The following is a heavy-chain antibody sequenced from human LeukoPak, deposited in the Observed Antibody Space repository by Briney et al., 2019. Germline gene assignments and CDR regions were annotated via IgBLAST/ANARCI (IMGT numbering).Heavy chain of an antibody. Sequence: GGSLRLSCAASGFTFSSYGMHWVRQAPGKGLEWVADIWYDGSNKYYADSVKGRFTISRDNSKNTLYLQMNSLRAEDTAVYYCARDARIQLWFNFDYWGQETLVTVSS. V-gene: IGHV3-33*01. CDR3: ARDARIQLWFNFDY. D-gene: IGHD5-18*01. CDR2: IWYDGSNK. CDR1: GFTFSSYG. J-gene: IGHJ4*02.